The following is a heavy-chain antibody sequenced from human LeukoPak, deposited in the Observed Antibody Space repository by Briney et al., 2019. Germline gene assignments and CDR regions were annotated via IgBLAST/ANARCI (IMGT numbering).Heavy chain of an antibody. CDR3: ARKDGDY. CDR2: IYSSGST. J-gene: IGHJ4*02. CDR1: GGSISTSY. V-gene: IGHV4-4*07. Sequence: SETLSLTCTVSGGSISTSYWSWIRQPAGKTLEWIGLIYSSGSTLLNPSLKTRVAMSLDLTKNQLSLRLTSLTAADTAMYYCARKDGDYWGQGTLVTVSS.